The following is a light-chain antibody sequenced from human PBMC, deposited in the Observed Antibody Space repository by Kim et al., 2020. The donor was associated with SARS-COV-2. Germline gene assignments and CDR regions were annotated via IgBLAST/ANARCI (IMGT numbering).Light chain of an antibody. CDR1: NLGDKS. Sequence: SYELTQQPSVLVAPGKTASISCGGDNLGDKSVHCYQQTPGRAPVLVIYYDYNRPSGIPERFSGSNSGNTATLTISRVEAGDDAGYSCQVWDSGSDQKVFVGRTQLAVL. CDR3: QVWDSGSDQKV. V-gene: IGLV3-21*04. J-gene: IGLJ3*02. CDR2: YDY.